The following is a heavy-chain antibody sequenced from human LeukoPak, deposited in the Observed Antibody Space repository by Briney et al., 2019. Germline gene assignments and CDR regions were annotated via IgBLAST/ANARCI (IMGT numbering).Heavy chain of an antibody. J-gene: IGHJ4*02. D-gene: IGHD3-9*01. Sequence: GGSLRLSCAASGFTFSSYAMSWVRQAPGKGLDWVSAISGSGGSTYYADSVKGRFTISRDNSKNTLYLQMNSLRAEDTSVYYCAKGCHYDILTGYYLSGFDYWGQGTLVTVSS. CDR1: GFTFSSYA. CDR3: AKGCHYDILTGYYLSGFDY. V-gene: IGHV3-23*01. CDR2: ISGSGGST.